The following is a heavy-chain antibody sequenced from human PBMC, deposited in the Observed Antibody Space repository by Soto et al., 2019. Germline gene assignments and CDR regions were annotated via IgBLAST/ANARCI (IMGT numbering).Heavy chain of an antibody. J-gene: IGHJ4*02. CDR3: AKEGEYYYDSSGYFDY. Sequence: GGSLRLSCAASGFTFSSYGMHWVRQAPGKGLEWVAVISYDGSNKYYADSVKGRFTISRDNSKNTLYLQMNSLRAEDTAVYYCAKEGEYYYDSSGYFDYWGQGTLVTVSS. CDR1: GFTFSSYG. CDR2: ISYDGSNK. V-gene: IGHV3-30*18. D-gene: IGHD3-22*01.